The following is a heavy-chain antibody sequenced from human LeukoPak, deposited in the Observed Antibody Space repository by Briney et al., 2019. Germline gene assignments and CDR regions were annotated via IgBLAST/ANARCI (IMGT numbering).Heavy chain of an antibody. V-gene: IGHV3-NL1*01. D-gene: IGHD6-19*01. CDR2: ITSRSTT. CDR1: GFLFSQYG. CDR3: AKEDIAVAGLGGFDY. Sequence: GGALRISFAASGFLFSQYGVNWVRPAPGKGLGWGSGITSRSTTYYADSVKGRFTISRDNSKNTLYLQMNSLRAEDTAVYYCAKEDIAVAGLGGFDYWGQGTLVTVSS. J-gene: IGHJ4*02.